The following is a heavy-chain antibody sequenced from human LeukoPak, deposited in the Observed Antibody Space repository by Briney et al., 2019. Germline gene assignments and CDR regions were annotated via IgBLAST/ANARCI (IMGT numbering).Heavy chain of an antibody. Sequence: PGGSLRLSCAASGFTFSSYPMSWVRQAPGKGLEWVSAVGGSGYTTYYADSVKGQFTISRDNSKNTVYLHMDSLRAEDTAVYYCAKADYDILTGYSFWGQGTLVTVSS. D-gene: IGHD3-9*01. CDR2: VGGSGYTT. CDR3: AKADYDILTGYSF. V-gene: IGHV3-23*01. CDR1: GFTFSSYP. J-gene: IGHJ4*02.